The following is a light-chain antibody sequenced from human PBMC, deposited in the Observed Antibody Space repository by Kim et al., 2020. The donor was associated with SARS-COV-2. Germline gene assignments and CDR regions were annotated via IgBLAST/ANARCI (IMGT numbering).Light chain of an antibody. J-gene: IGLJ1*01. CDR3: SSYAASNTGV. CDR1: SSDVGAYYF. V-gene: IGLV2-8*01. Sequence: QSALTQPPSASGSPGQSVTISCAGTSSDVGAYYFVSWYQQHPGKAPKLIIYEVNKRPSGVPDRFSGSKSGNTASLTVSGLQSEDEGDYYCSSYAASNTGVFGTGTKVTVL. CDR2: EVN.